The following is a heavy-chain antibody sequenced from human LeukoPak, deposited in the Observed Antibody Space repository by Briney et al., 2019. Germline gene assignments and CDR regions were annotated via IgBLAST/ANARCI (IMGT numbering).Heavy chain of an antibody. Sequence: SETLSLTCAVDGGSFSDYYWSWIRQPPGKGLEWIGEINHSGSTNYNPSLKSRVTISVDTSKNQFSLKLSSVTAADTAVYYFARGGGKYSSNSYGMDVWGQGTTVTVSS. CDR2: INHSGST. V-gene: IGHV4-34*01. CDR1: GGSFSDYY. CDR3: ARGGGKYSSNSYGMDV. J-gene: IGHJ6*02. D-gene: IGHD6-13*01.